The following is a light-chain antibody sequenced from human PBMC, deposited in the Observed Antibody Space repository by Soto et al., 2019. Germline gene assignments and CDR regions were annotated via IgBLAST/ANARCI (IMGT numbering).Light chain of an antibody. CDR1: SSNIGNNY. CDR3: AKWDASLSGEV. V-gene: IGLV1-51*01. J-gene: IGLJ2*01. Sequence: QSVLTQPPSVSAAPGQKVTISCSGSSSNIGNNYVSWYQQLPGTAPKLLIYDNNKRPSGIPDRFSGSKSGTSATLGITGLQTEDEADYHCAKWDASLSGEVFGGGTQLTVL. CDR2: DNN.